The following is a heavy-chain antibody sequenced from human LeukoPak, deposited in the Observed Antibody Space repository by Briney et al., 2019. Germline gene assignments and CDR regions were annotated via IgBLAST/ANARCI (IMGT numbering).Heavy chain of an antibody. J-gene: IGHJ4*02. CDR2: IGGRGASK. CDR3: AKEIWPTVTTPGHTHFDY. CDR1: GLTFNNYA. Sequence: GGSLRLSCAVSGLTFNNYAMSWVRQAPGKGLEWVSGIGGRGASKYYADSVKGRFTISRDSSKNTLCLQMNSLRAEDTAVYYCAKEIWPTVTTPGHTHFDYWGQGTLVTVSS. V-gene: IGHV3-23*01. D-gene: IGHD4-17*01.